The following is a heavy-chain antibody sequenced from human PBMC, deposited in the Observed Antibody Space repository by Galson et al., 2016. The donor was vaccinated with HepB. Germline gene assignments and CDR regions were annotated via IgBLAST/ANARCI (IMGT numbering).Heavy chain of an antibody. V-gene: IGHV3-30-3*01. Sequence: SLRLSCAASGFTFSSYAIHWVRQTPCKGLEWVAVISYDGGHKSEVDSVKGPFTVSRDNSKNTLYLQMNSVRAEDTAVYYCARDRYDFWSGYPIRYGLDVWGKGTTVTVSS. J-gene: IGHJ6*04. CDR3: ARDRYDFWSGYPIRYGLDV. CDR2: ISYDGGHK. CDR1: GFTFSSYA. D-gene: IGHD3-3*01.